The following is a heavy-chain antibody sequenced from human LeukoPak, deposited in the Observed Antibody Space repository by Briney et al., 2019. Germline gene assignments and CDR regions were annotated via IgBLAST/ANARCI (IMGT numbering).Heavy chain of an antibody. CDR2: ISAYNGNT. Sequence: ASVKVSCKASGYTFTSYDINWVRQAPGQGLEWMGWISAYNGNTNYAQKLQGRVTMTTDTSTSTAYMELRSLRSDDTAVYYCARDSPSYSSGWYDFDYWGQGTLVTVSS. J-gene: IGHJ4*02. CDR1: GYTFTSYD. V-gene: IGHV1-18*01. D-gene: IGHD6-19*01. CDR3: ARDSPSYSSGWYDFDY.